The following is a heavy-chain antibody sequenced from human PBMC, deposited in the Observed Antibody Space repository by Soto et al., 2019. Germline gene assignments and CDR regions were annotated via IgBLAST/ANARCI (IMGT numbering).Heavy chain of an antibody. V-gene: IGHV4-59*01. Sequence: SSETLSLTCTVSGGSISSYYWIWIRQPPGKGLEWIGYIYYSGSTNYNPSLKSRVTISVDTSKNQFSLKLSSVTAADTAVYYCARVRAAAGTLDWFDPWGQGTLVTVS. CDR2: IYYSGST. CDR3: ARVRAAAGTLDWFDP. CDR1: GGSISSYY. J-gene: IGHJ5*02. D-gene: IGHD6-13*01.